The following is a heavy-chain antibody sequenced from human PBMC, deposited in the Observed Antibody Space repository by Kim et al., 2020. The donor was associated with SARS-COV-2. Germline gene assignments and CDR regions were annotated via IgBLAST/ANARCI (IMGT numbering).Heavy chain of an antibody. D-gene: IGHD6-19*01. CDR3: ARHTTTVSGWYGVGYYYYSGMDV. Sequence: GESLKISCKGSGYSFTSYWIGWVRQMPGKGLEWMGIIYPGDSDTRYSPSFQGQVTISADTSISTAYLQWSSLKASDTAMYYCARHTTTVSGWYGVGYYYYSGMDVWGQGTTVTVSS. V-gene: IGHV5-51*01. CDR1: GYSFTSYW. J-gene: IGHJ6*02. CDR2: IYPGDSDT.